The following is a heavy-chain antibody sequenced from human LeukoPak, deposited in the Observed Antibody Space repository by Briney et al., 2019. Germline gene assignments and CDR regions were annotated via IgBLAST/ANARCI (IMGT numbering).Heavy chain of an antibody. V-gene: IGHV3-74*01. CDR3: ACDVGPGGGRPGVQ. CDR1: GLTFSNHW. CDR2: IKTDGSEA. J-gene: IGHJ4*02. D-gene: IGHD1-1*01. Sequence: GGSLRLSCAGSGLTFSNHWMNWVRQAPGKGLVWVARIKTDGSEASYGDAVRGRFTISRDNDKNLFFLLMNNVRDDDTAMYFGACDVGPGGGRPGVQWGQGTQVIVSS.